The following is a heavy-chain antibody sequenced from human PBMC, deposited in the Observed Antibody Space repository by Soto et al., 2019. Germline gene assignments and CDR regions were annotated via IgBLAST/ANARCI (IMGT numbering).Heavy chain of an antibody. CDR1: GFTFSSYA. CDR2: ISGSGGST. Sequence: GGSLRLSCAASGFTFSSYAMSWVRQAPGKGLEWVSAISGSGGSTYYADSVKGRFTISRDNSKNTLYLQMNSLRAEDTAVYYCAKAAITMVRGVIIPDYWGQGTLVTVSS. CDR3: AKAAITMVRGVIIPDY. V-gene: IGHV3-23*01. D-gene: IGHD3-10*01. J-gene: IGHJ4*02.